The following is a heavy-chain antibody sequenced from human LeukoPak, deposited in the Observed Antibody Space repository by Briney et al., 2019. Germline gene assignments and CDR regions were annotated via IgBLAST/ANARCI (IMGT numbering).Heavy chain of an antibody. V-gene: IGHV4-4*07. Sequence: SETLSLTCTVSGGSISSYYWSWIRQPAGKGLEWIGRIYTSGSTNYNPSLKSRVTMSVDTSKNQFSLKLSSVTAADTAVYYCARGRYYDSSGYYPNWFDPWGQGTLVTVSS. CDR3: ARGRYYDSSGYYPNWFDP. CDR2: IYTSGST. CDR1: GGSISSYY. D-gene: IGHD3-22*01. J-gene: IGHJ5*02.